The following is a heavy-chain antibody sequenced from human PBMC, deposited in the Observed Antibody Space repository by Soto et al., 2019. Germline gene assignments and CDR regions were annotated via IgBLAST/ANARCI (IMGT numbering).Heavy chain of an antibody. CDR3: ARSIVATYYYYYYYMDV. CDR1: GGSISSSSYY. J-gene: IGHJ6*03. D-gene: IGHD5-12*01. CDR2: IYYSGST. Sequence: QLQLQESGPGLVKPSETLSLTCTVSGGSISSSSYYWGWIRQPPGKGLEWIGSIYYSGSTYYNPSLKSRVTISVDTSKNQFSLKLSSVTAADTAVYYCARSIVATYYYYYYYMDVWGKGTTVTVSS. V-gene: IGHV4-39*01.